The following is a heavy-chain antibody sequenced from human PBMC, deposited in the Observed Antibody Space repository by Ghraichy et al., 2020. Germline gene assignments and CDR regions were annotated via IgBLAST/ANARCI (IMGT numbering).Heavy chain of an antibody. V-gene: IGHV3-11*01. CDR2: ISSSGTTI. J-gene: IGHJ6*02. D-gene: IGHD3-3*01. Sequence: GGSLRLSCAASGFTFRDYMTWIRQAPGKGLECLSYISSSGTTIYYADSVKGRFTISRDNSKKSLYLQMNSLRAEDTAVYYCARVMGDFWSGYSLTDYYYYGMDVWGQRTTVTVSS. CDR1: GFTFRDY. CDR3: ARVMGDFWSGYSLTDYYYYGMDV.